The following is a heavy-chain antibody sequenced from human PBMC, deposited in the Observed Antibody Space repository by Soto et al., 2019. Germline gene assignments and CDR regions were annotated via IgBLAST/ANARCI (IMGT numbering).Heavy chain of an antibody. J-gene: IGHJ4*02. D-gene: IGHD2-15*01. CDR1: GFTFSSYA. Sequence: QVQLVESGGGVVQPGRSLRLSCAASGFTFSSYAMHWVRQAPGKGLEWVAVISYDGSNQYYADSVKGRFTIYRDNSKNTLYLQMNSLRAEDTAVYYCARDWSRWDYWGQGTLVTVSS. CDR3: ARDWSRWDY. V-gene: IGHV3-30-3*01. CDR2: ISYDGSNQ.